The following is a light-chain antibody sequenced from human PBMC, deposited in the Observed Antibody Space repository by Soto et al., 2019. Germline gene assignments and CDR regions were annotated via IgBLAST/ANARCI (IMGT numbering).Light chain of an antibody. CDR1: QSVSNNY. Sequence: EIVLTHSPGTLSLSPGERATLSCLASQSVSNNYLAWYQQKPGQAPRLLIYGASSRATGIPDRFSGDGSGTDFTLTINRLEPEDFAVYYCQQYSSSPWTFGQGTKVDIK. V-gene: IGKV3-20*01. CDR2: GAS. CDR3: QQYSSSPWT. J-gene: IGKJ1*01.